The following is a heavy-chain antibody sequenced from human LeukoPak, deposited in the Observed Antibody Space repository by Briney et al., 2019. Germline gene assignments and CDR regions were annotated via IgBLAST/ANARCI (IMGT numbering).Heavy chain of an antibody. CDR2: VSSSGSTI. V-gene: IGHV3-11*01. J-gene: IGHJ4*02. Sequence: PGGSLRLSCAASGFTFSDYYMSWIRQAPGKGMGWVSFVSSSGSTIYYADSVQGRFTISRDNAKNSLYLQMNSLRAEDTAVYYCARVRGGRGPDLWLLIVYWGQGTLVTVSS. CDR3: ARVRGGRGPDLWLLIVY. D-gene: IGHD5-18*01. CDR1: GFTFSDYY.